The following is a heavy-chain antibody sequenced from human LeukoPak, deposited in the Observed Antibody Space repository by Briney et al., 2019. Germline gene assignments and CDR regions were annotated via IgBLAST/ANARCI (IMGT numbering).Heavy chain of an antibody. CDR1: GGSFSGYY. CDR3: ARGLYDFWSDYYIAWFDP. D-gene: IGHD3-3*01. V-gene: IGHV4-34*01. CDR2: INHSGST. Sequence: SETLSLTCAVYGGSFSGYYWSWIRQPPGKGLEWIGEINHSGSTNYNPSLKSRVTISVDTSKNQFSLKLSSVTAADTAVYYCARGLYDFWSDYYIAWFDPWGQGTLVTVSS. J-gene: IGHJ5*02.